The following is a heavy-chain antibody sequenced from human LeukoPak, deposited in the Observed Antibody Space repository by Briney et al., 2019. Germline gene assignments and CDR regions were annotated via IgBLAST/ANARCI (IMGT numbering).Heavy chain of an antibody. Sequence: GGSLRLSCAASGFTFSGYGMHWVRQAPGKGLEWVAVIWYDGSNKYYADSVKGRFTISRDNSKNTLYLQMNSLRAEDTAVYYCARDQGYYGMDVWGQGTTVTVSS. J-gene: IGHJ6*02. V-gene: IGHV3-33*01. CDR2: IWYDGSNK. CDR3: ARDQGYYGMDV. CDR1: GFTFSGYG.